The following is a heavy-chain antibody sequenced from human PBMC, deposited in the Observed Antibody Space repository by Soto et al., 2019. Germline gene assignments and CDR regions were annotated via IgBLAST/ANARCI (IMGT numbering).Heavy chain of an antibody. CDR3: ARLGLIGGYDGDY. CDR1: GGSISSYY. V-gene: IGHV4-59*08. D-gene: IGHD5-12*01. J-gene: IGHJ4*02. CDR2: IYYSGST. Sequence: SETLSLTCTVSGGSISSYYWSWIRQPPGKGLEWIGYIYYSGSTNYNPSLKSRVTISVDTSKNQFSLKLSPVTAADAAVYYRARLGLIGGYDGDYWGQGTLVTVSS.